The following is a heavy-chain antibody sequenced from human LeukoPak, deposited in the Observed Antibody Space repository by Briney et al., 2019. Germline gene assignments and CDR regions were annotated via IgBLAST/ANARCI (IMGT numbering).Heavy chain of an antibody. CDR2: ISGDGGST. J-gene: IGHJ4*02. CDR1: GFIFGNYA. CDR3: ARESETSGWYDY. Sequence: GGSLRLSCAAPGFIFGNYAIHWVRQAPGKGLEWVSLISGDGGSTFYADSVKGRFTISRDNSKNSLSLQMSSLRCEDTALYYCARESETSGWYDYWGQGTLVTVSS. D-gene: IGHD6-19*01. V-gene: IGHV3-43*02.